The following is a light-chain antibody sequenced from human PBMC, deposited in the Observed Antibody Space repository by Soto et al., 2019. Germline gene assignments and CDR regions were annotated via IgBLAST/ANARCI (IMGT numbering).Light chain of an antibody. CDR2: AAS. CDR3: QQSYSTPVT. V-gene: IGKV1-39*01. J-gene: IGKJ1*01. Sequence: DIQMTQSPSSLSASVGDRVTITCRASQSISSYLNWYQQKPGKAPKLLIYAASSLQSGGPSRFIGSGFVTDFALSISSLQPEDFATYYCQQSYSTPVTCGQGTKVDSK. CDR1: QSISSY.